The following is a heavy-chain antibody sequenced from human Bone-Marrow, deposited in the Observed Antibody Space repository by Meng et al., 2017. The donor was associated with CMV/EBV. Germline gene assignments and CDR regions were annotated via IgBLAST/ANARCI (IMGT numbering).Heavy chain of an antibody. J-gene: IGHJ5*02. CDR2: ISSSSSYI. Sequence: GESLKISCAASGFTFSSYSMNWVRQAPGKGLEWVSSISSSSSYIYYADSVKGRLTISRDNSKNTLYLQMNSLRAEDTAVYYCARVPGRFFYDFWSGYQYNWFGPWGQGTLVTVSS. V-gene: IGHV3-21*01. CDR1: GFTFSSYS. CDR3: ARVPGRFFYDFWSGYQYNWFGP. D-gene: IGHD3-3*01.